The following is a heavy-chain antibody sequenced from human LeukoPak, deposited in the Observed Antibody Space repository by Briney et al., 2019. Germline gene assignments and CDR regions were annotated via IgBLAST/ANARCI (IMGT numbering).Heavy chain of an antibody. CDR2: ISGSGGST. J-gene: IGHJ6*03. CDR3: ARAAAGSWYFYYYMDV. D-gene: IGHD6-13*01. CDR1: GFTFSGYA. V-gene: IGHV3-23*01. Sequence: PGGSLRLSCAASGFTFSGYAMSWVRQAPGKGLEWVSAISGSGGSTYYADSVKGRFTISRDNSKNTLYLQMNSLRAEDTAVYYCARAAAGSWYFYYYMDVWGKGTTVTISS.